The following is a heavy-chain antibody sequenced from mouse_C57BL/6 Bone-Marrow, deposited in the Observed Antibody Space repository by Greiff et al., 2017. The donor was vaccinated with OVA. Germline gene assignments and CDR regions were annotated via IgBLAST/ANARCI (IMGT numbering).Heavy chain of an antibody. Sequence: QVQLKQPGAELVKPGASVKVSCKASGYTFTSYWMHWVKQRPGQGLEWIGNINPSNGGTNYNEKFKSKATLTVDKSSSTAYMQLSSLTSEDSAVYYCAIYYGSRYWYFDVGGTGTTVTVSS. CDR3: AIYYGSRYWYFDV. D-gene: IGHD1-1*01. CDR2: INPSNGGT. V-gene: IGHV1-53*01. J-gene: IGHJ1*03. CDR1: GYTFTSYW.